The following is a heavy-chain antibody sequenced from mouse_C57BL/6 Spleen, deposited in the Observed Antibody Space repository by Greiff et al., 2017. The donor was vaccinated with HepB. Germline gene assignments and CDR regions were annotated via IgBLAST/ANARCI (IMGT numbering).Heavy chain of an antibody. V-gene: IGHV1-72*01. D-gene: IGHD4-1*01. CDR3: ASTSQLTGFAWFAY. J-gene: IGHJ3*01. Sequence: QVQLQQPGAELVKPGASVKLSCKASGYTFTSYWMHWVKQRPGRGLEWIGRIAPKSGGTKYNEKFKSKATLTVDKPSSTAYMKLSSLTSEDSAVYYCASTSQLTGFAWFAYWGQGTLVTVSA. CDR2: IAPKSGGT. CDR1: GYTFTSYW.